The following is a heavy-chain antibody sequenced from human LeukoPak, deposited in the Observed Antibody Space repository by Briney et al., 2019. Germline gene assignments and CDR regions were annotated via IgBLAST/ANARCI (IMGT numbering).Heavy chain of an antibody. D-gene: IGHD4-17*01. CDR2: FYSSGST. CDR1: GGSISSYY. Sequence: SETPSLTCTVSGGSISSYYWSWIRQPPGKGLEWIGCFYSSGSTSYSPSLQSRVTISVDTSKKQFSLKLNSVTAADTAVYYCARDPTHYDPPLWGQGTLVTVSS. CDR3: ARDPTHYDPPL. J-gene: IGHJ4*02. V-gene: IGHV4-59*01.